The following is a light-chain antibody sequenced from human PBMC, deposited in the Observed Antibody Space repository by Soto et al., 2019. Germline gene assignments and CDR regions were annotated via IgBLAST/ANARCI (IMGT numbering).Light chain of an antibody. CDR1: SSDVGGYKY. V-gene: IGLV2-14*01. Sequence: QSALTQPASVSGPPGQSITISCSGTSSDVGGYKYVSWYQQHPGKAPKLMIYEVGNRPSGVSQRFSGSKSGNTASLTIFGLQAEDEADYYCSSYTSSSTLVFGGGTKLTVL. CDR2: EVG. CDR3: SSYTSSSTLV. J-gene: IGLJ3*02.